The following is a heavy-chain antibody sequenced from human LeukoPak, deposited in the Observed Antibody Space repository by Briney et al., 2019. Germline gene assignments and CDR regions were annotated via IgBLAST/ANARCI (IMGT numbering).Heavy chain of an antibody. CDR2: IDRSGSYI. V-gene: IGHV3-21*01. Sequence: GGSLRLSCAASGFTFSTLDFNWVRQAPGRGLEWVSSIDRSGSYIYYADSVKGRFTISRDNAKNSLYLQMDSLRAEDTAVYYCGMRGLTFDWGQGTLVTVSP. CDR1: GFTFSTLD. D-gene: IGHD3-22*01. CDR3: GMRGLTFD. J-gene: IGHJ4*02.